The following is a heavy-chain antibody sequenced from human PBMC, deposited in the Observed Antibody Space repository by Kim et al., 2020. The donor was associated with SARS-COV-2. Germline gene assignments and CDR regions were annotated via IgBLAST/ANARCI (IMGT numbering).Heavy chain of an antibody. V-gene: IGHV2-5*02. CDR2: IYWDDDK. CDR1: GFSLSTSGMG. D-gene: IGHD3-22*01. Sequence: SGPTLVNPTQTLTLTCTFSGFSLSTSGMGVGWIRQPPGKALEWLAVIYWDDDKRYSPSLKSRLTITKDTSKNQVVLTMTNMDPVDAATYYCARPSSGYYGPWAFDIWGQGTMVTVSS. CDR3: ARPSSGYYGPWAFDI. J-gene: IGHJ3*02.